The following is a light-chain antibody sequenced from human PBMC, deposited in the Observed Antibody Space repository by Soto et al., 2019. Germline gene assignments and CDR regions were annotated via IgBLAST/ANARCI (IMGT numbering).Light chain of an antibody. V-gene: IGKV3-20*01. Sequence: EIVLTQSPGTLSLSPGERATLSCRASQSVSSSYLAWYQQKPGQAPRLLIYGASSRATGIPDRFSGSGSGTYFTLTISSLEPEDFAVYYCQQYGSSPLTFGPGTKVYIK. CDR3: QQYGSSPLT. J-gene: IGKJ3*01. CDR2: GAS. CDR1: QSVSSSY.